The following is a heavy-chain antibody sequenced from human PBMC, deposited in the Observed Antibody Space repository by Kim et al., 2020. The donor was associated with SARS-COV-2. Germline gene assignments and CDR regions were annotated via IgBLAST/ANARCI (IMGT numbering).Heavy chain of an antibody. D-gene: IGHD3-3*01. CDR2: ISGSGGST. CDR3: AKDRDYDFWSGYSRYFDY. J-gene: IGHJ4*02. CDR1: GFTFSSYA. V-gene: IGHV3-23*01. Sequence: GGSLRLSCAASGFTFSSYAMSWVRQAPGKGLEWVSAISGSGGSTYYADSVKGRFTISRDNSKNTLYLQMNSLRAEDTAVYYCAKDRDYDFWSGYSRYFDYWGQGTLVTVSS.